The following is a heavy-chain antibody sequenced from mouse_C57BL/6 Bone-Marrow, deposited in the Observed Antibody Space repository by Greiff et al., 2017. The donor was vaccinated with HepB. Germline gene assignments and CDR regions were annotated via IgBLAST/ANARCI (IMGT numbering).Heavy chain of an antibody. J-gene: IGHJ3*01. V-gene: IGHV3-6*01. CDR1: GYSITSGYY. CDR2: ISYDGSN. CDR3: ARDGSNYVGIWFAY. D-gene: IGHD2-5*01. Sequence: EVKLQESGPGLVKPSQSLSLTCSVTGYSITSGYYWNWIRQFPGNKLEWMGYISYDGSNNYNPSLKNRISITRDTSKNQFFLKLNSVTTEDTATYYCARDGSNYVGIWFAYWGQGTLVTVSA.